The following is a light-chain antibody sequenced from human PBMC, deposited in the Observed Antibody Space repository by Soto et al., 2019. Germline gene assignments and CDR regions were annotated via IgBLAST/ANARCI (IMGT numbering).Light chain of an antibody. CDR2: DAS. V-gene: IGKV1-33*01. CDR1: QDISNY. Sequence: DIQMTQSRSSLSASVGDRVTITCQARQDISNYLNWYQQKPGKAPKLLIYDASNLETGVPSRFSDSGSGTDITFTISSLQPEDIATYYCQQYDNLPITFGHGTRLQIK. J-gene: IGKJ5*01. CDR3: QQYDNLPIT.